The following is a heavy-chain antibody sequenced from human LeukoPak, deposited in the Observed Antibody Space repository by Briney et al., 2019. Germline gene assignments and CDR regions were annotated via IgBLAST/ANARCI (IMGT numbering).Heavy chain of an antibody. J-gene: IGHJ6*03. D-gene: IGHD5-18*01. Sequence: GSSVNDSCKASGCTYSSYVISWVRQAAGQGVEWMGGILHLFGTANYAQKFQGRVTITADKSTSTAYMELSSLRSEDTAVYYCASWPAQPVDTAMAHYYYYYMDVWGKGTTVTVSS. CDR3: ASWPAQPVDTAMAHYYYYYMDV. V-gene: IGHV1-69*06. CDR1: GCTYSSYV. CDR2: ILHLFGTA.